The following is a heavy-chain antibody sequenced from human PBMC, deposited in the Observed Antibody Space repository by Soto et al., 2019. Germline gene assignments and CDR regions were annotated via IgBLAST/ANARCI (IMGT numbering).Heavy chain of an antibody. CDR2: ISYDGSNK. CDR3: AKLHSDYYGEHGYYFDY. J-gene: IGHJ4*02. CDR1: GFTFSSYG. V-gene: IGHV3-30*18. Sequence: QVQLVESGGGVVQPGRSLRLSCAASGFTFSSYGMHWVRQAPGKGLEWVAVISYDGSNKYYADSVKGRFTISRDNSKNTLYLQMNSLRAEDTAVYYCAKLHSDYYGEHGYYFDYWGQGTLVTVSS. D-gene: IGHD4-17*01.